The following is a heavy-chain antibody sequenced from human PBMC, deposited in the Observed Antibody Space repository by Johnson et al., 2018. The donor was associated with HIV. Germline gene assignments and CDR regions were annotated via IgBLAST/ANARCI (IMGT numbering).Heavy chain of an antibody. CDR2: ISYDGGNK. J-gene: IGHJ3*02. V-gene: IGHV3-30*18. Sequence: QVQLVESGGGVVQPGRSLRLSCAASGFTFSSYGMHWVRQAPGKGLEWVAVISYDGGNKYYADSVKGRFTISRDNSKNTPYLQMNSLRAEDTAVYYCAKHPDAFDIWGQGTMVTVSS. CDR1: GFTFSSYG. CDR3: AKHPDAFDI.